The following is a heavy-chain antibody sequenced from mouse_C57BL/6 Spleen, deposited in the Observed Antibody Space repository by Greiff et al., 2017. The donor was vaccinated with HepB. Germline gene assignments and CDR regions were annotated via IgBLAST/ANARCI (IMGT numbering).Heavy chain of an antibody. Sequence: VQLQQSGPELVKPGASVKISCKASGYTFTDYYINWVKQRPGQGLEWIGWIFPGSGSTYYNEKFKGKATLTVDKSSRTAYMLLSSLTSEDSAVYYCARSDDYYGSSYGFYAMDYWGQGTSVTVSS. CDR1: GYTFTDYY. J-gene: IGHJ4*01. CDR2: IFPGSGST. D-gene: IGHD1-1*01. CDR3: ARSDDYYGSSYGFYAMDY. V-gene: IGHV1-75*01.